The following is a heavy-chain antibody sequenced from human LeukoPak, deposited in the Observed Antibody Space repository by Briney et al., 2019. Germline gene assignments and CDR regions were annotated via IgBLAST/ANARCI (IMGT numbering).Heavy chain of an antibody. J-gene: IGHJ6*02. V-gene: IGHV4-59*08. D-gene: IGHD3-10*01. CDR2: LYYNRGA. CDR1: GGSISGYY. Sequence: SETLSLTCTVSGGSISGYYWSWSRQAPGKGVEWIGNLYYNRGAWFKSSLKSRVTISVDTSKNQFSLKLSSVTAADTAVYYCARHGSGSHYYYYYGMDVWGQGTTVTVSS. CDR3: ARHGSGSHYYYYYGMDV.